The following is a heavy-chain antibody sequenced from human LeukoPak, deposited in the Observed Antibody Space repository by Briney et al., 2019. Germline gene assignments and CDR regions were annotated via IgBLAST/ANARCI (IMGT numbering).Heavy chain of an antibody. D-gene: IGHD5-24*01. V-gene: IGHV3-48*04. CDR2: ISSSSSTI. Sequence: GGSLRLSCAASGFTFSSYSMNWVRQAPGKGLEWVSYISSSSSTIYYADSVKGRFTISRDNAKNSLYLQMNSLRAEDTAVYYCARDQGRDGYNLVSEIYYWGQGTLVTVSS. CDR1: GFTFSSYS. J-gene: IGHJ4*02. CDR3: ARDQGRDGYNLVSEIYY.